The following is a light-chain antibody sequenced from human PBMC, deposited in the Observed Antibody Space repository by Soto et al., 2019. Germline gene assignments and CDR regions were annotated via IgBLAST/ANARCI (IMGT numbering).Light chain of an antibody. V-gene: IGKV3-20*01. CDR2: AAS. CDR1: QSVSSTY. J-gene: IGKJ2*01. Sequence: EVVLTQSPGTLSLSPGERATLSCRASQSVSSTYFAWYQQKPGQAPRLLIYAASSRETGIPDTFSGSGSGTDFTLTISRLEPEDFAVYYCQQYDSSPYTFGQGTKREIK. CDR3: QQYDSSPYT.